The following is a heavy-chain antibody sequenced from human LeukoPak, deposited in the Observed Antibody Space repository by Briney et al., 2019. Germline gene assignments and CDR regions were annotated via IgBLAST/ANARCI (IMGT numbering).Heavy chain of an antibody. CDR3: ARVGTYYYDSSGYLLDY. Sequence: GGSLRLSCAASGFTFGDYYMSWIRQAPGKGLEWVSYISSSGSTIYYADSVKGRFTISRDNAKNSLYLQMNSLRAEDTAVYYCARVGTYYYDSSGYLLDYWGQGTLVTVSS. V-gene: IGHV3-11*01. CDR1: GFTFGDYY. CDR2: ISSSGSTI. J-gene: IGHJ4*02. D-gene: IGHD3-22*01.